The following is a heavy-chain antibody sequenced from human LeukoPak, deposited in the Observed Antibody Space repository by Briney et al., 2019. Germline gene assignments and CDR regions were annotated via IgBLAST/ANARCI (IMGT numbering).Heavy chain of an antibody. CDR1: GFTFSDYY. CDR2: ISSSGSTI. CDR3: ARDKDDYGSGNHWFDP. Sequence: GGSLRLSCAASGFTFSDYYMSWIRQAPGKGLEWVSYISSSGSTIYYADSVKGRFAISRDNAKNSLYLQMNSLRAEDTAVYYCARDKDDYGSGNHWFDPWGQGTLVTVSS. D-gene: IGHD3-10*01. V-gene: IGHV3-11*01. J-gene: IGHJ5*02.